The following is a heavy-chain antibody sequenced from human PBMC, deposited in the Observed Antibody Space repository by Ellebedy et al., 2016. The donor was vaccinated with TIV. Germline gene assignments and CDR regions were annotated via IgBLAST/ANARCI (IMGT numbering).Heavy chain of an antibody. CDR1: GFTFSDAC. CDR3: TRAHCEIDCPGFNWFDP. V-gene: IGHV3-15*01. D-gene: IGHD2-21*02. Sequence: PGGSLRLSCAASGFTFSDACISWVRQTPGKGLEWVGRITSKADGGQAAFAAPVKDRFTISRDDSTDTVYLQMDSQKTEDTGIYYCTRAHCEIDCPGFNWFDPWGQGILVTVSS. J-gene: IGHJ5*02. CDR2: ITSKADGGQA.